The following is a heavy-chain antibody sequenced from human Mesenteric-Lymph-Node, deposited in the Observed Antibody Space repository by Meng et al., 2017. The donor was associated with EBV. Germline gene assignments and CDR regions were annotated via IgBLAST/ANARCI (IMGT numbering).Heavy chain of an antibody. Sequence: VHRHESGPGVARPSGTLSLTRAVSGGSIDSSNWRSWVRQPPGKGLEWIGEIFHSGITNYNPSLKNRVIMSVDKSTNQFSLNLISVTAADTATYYCATGERSGYVAHWGQGTLVTVSS. J-gene: IGHJ5*02. D-gene: IGHD5-12*01. CDR1: GGSIDSSNW. V-gene: IGHV4-4*02. CDR2: IFHSGIT. CDR3: ATGERSGYVAH.